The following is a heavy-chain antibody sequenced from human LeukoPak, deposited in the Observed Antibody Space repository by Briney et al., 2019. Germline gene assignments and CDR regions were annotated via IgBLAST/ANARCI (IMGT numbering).Heavy chain of an antibody. J-gene: IGHJ5*02. Sequence: SSETLSLTCAVYGGSFSGYYWSWIRQPPGKGLEWIGEINHSGSTNYNPSLKSRVTISVDTSKNQFSPKLSSVTAADTAVYYCARGFNDYVWGSYRPNYWFDPWGQGTLVTVSS. CDR3: ARGFNDYVWGSYRPNYWFDP. CDR1: GGSFSGYY. D-gene: IGHD3-16*02. V-gene: IGHV4-34*01. CDR2: INHSGST.